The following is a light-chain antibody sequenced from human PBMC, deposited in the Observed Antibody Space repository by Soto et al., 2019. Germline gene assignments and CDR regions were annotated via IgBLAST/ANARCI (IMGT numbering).Light chain of an antibody. J-gene: IGLJ2*01. CDR2: GVS. Sequence: QSALTQPASVSGSPGQSITISCTGTSSDVGGYNYVSWYQQHPGKAPKLMIYGVSDRPSGVSNRFSGSKSGNTASLTISGLQAEDEAGYYCSSYTSSSTPVVFGGGTKLTVL. CDR1: SSDVGGYNY. V-gene: IGLV2-14*01. CDR3: SSYTSSSTPVV.